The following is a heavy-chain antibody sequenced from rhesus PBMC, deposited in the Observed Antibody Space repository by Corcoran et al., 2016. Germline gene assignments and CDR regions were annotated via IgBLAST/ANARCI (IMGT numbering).Heavy chain of an antibody. CDR2: IYWNDEQ. J-gene: IGHJ4*01. D-gene: IGHD2-2*01. CDR1: GFSLSTSGRG. V-gene: IGHV2-1*01. CDR3: ARRRYPYYFDF. Sequence: QVTLKESGPALVKPTQTLTLTCTFSGFSLSTSGRGVGWIRQPPRKTLGGLAHIYWNDEQNYSSTVKSIHTISKDSSKTQVVLTMTNMDPVGTATYYCARRRYPYYFDFWGRGVLVTVSS.